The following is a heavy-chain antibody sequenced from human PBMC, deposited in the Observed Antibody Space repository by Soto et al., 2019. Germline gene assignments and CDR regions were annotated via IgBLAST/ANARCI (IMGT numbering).Heavy chain of an antibody. V-gene: IGHV4-59*01. J-gene: IGHJ4*02. CDR3: ASHTAMGGLFDY. CDR2: IYYSGST. Sequence: PSETLSLTCTVSGGSISSYYWSWIRQPPGKGLEWIGYIYYSGSTNYNPSLNSRVTISVDTSKTQFSLKLSSVTAADTAVYYCASHTAMGGLFDYWGQGTLVTVSS. CDR1: GGSISSYY. D-gene: IGHD5-18*01.